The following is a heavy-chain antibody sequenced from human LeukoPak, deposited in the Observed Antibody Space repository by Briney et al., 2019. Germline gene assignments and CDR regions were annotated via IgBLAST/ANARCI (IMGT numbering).Heavy chain of an antibody. CDR2: MNPNSGNT. J-gene: IGHJ5*02. CDR3: AIGPPYYYGSGSVVYWFDP. V-gene: IGHV1-8*01. CDR1: GYTFTSYD. Sequence: ASVKVSCKASGYTFTSYDINWVRQATGQGLGWMGWMNPNSGNTGYAQKFQGRVTMTRNTSISTAYMELSSLRSEDTAVYYCAIGPPYYYGSGSVVYWFDPWGQGTLVTVSS. D-gene: IGHD3-10*01.